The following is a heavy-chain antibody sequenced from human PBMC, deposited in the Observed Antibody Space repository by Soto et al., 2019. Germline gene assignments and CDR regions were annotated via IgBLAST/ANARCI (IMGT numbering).Heavy chain of an antibody. J-gene: IGHJ4*02. CDR3: ARLRRGSSTRYYFDY. CDR2: IYYSGST. D-gene: IGHD6-6*01. V-gene: IGHV4-39*01. CDR1: GGSISSSIYY. Sequence: SETLSLTCPVSGGSISSSIYYWGWIRQPPGKGLEWIGSIYYSGSTYYNPSLKSRVTISVDTSKNQFSLKLSSVTAADTAVYYCARLRRGSSTRYYFDYWGQGTLVTVSS.